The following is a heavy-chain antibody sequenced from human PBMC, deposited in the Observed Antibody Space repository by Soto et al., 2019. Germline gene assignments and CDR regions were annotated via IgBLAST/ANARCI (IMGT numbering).Heavy chain of an antibody. CDR2: IKSKTVGGTT. J-gene: IGHJ6*02. Sequence: EVQLVESGGGLVKPGGSLRLSCAASGFTFSNAWMNWVRQAPGKGLEWVGRIKSKTVGGTTDYAAPVKGRFTISRDDSKNTLYLQMKSLKTEDTAVYYCTTSIAARRNYYYGMDVWGQGTTVTVSS. D-gene: IGHD6-6*01. CDR1: GFTFSNAW. V-gene: IGHV3-15*07. CDR3: TTSIAARRNYYYGMDV.